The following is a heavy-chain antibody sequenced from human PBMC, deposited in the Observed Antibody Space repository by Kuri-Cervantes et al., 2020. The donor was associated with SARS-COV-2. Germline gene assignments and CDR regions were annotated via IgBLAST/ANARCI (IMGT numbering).Heavy chain of an antibody. D-gene: IGHD3-10*01. CDR1: GGTFSSYA. J-gene: IGHJ6*03. CDR3: ARESLGSGTLSGFYYMDV. Sequence: SVKVSCKASGGTFSSYAISWVRQAPGQGLEWMGGIIPVFGIANYSQKFQGRVTITADESTSTAYMELSSLRSEDTAVFYCARESLGSGTLSGFYYMDVWGKGTTVTVS. CDR2: IIPVFGIA. V-gene: IGHV1-69*13.